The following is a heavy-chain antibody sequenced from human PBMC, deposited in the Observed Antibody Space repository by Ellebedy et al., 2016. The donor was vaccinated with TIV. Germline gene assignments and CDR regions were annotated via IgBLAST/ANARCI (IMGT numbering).Heavy chain of an antibody. J-gene: IGHJ3*02. Sequence: SETLSLTCTVSGGSIGSPNYYWGWIRQPPGKGLEWIGSIYYSGSTNYNPFLKSRVTIFVDTSKNHLSLKLSSVTAADTAVYYCARPGMPLLFDAFDIWGQGTMVTVSS. CDR1: GGSIGSPNYY. CDR3: ARPGMPLLFDAFDI. V-gene: IGHV4-39*02. D-gene: IGHD1-14*01. CDR2: IYYSGST.